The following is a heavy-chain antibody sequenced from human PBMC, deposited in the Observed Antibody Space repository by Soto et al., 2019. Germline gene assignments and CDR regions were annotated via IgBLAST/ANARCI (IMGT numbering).Heavy chain of an antibody. J-gene: IGHJ4*02. Sequence: VQLLESGGGLVQPGGSLRLSCAASGFAFNSSAMSWVRQTPGKGLQWVSAITVAGGGTYYADSVKGRFAISRDNSTKTLFLPMNSLSAEDTALYFCAKWPPSPKMGVTSHWGQGALVNVSS. CDR2: ITVAGGGT. CDR3: AKWPPSPKMGVTSH. D-gene: IGHD1-26*01. V-gene: IGHV3-23*01. CDR1: GFAFNSSA.